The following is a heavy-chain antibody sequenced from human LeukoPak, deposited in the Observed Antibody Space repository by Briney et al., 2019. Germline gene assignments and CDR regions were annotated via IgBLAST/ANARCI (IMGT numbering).Heavy chain of an antibody. CDR1: GFTFSDYG. J-gene: IGHJ4*02. CDR3: ARAMRSGYDY. V-gene: IGHV3-48*02. CDR2: ISSSSDSI. D-gene: IGHD5-12*01. Sequence: GGSLRLSCAASGFTFSDYGMNWVRQAPGKRLEWVSYISSSSDSIYYADSVKGRFTVSRDNAENSLYLQMNSLRDEDTAVYFCARAMRSGYDYWGQGTLVTVSS.